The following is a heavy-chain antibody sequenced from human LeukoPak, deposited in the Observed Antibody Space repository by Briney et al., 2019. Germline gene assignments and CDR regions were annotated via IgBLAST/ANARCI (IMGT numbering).Heavy chain of an antibody. D-gene: IGHD3-9*01. CDR2: IIPIFGTA. CDR3: AREARYYDILTGYYLFYSDY. J-gene: IGHJ4*02. V-gene: IGHV1-69*13. Sequence: SVKVSCKASGGTFSSYAISWVRQAPGQGLEWMGGIIPIFGTANYAQKFQGRVTITADESTSTAYMELSSLRSEDTAVYYCAREARYYDILTGYYLFYSDYWGQGTLVTVSS. CDR1: GGTFSSYA.